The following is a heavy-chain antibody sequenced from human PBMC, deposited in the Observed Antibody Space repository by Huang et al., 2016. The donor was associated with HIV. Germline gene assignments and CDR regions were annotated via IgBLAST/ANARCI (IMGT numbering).Heavy chain of an antibody. CDR3: ARLPGSITMIRGVITDPY. Sequence: QLQLQESGPGLVKPSETLSLTCTVSGGSIRSDNYYWGWIRQPPGKGLEWIGSIYYSASTYYNPTLKSRVTITVETSKNQFSLKMRSVTAADTAVYYCARLPGSITMIRGVITDPYWGQGTLVTVSS. CDR2: IYYSAST. J-gene: IGHJ4*02. CDR1: GGSIRSDNYY. D-gene: IGHD3-10*01. V-gene: IGHV4-39*01.